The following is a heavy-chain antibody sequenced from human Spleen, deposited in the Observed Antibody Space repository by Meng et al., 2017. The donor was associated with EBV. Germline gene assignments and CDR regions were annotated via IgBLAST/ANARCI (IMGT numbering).Heavy chain of an antibody. Sequence: QVHLQQWGAGLLKPSEXLSLTCAVYGESLSYYYWSWIRQSPGMGLEWIGEINHRGSTIYNPTLKSRVTISIDTSKNHFSLRLSAVTAADTAMYYCARDRRVSDCARGVCSNAVNYFFDDWGQGTLVTVSS. CDR3: ARDRRVSDCARGVCSNAVNYFFDD. D-gene: IGHD2-8*02. J-gene: IGHJ4*02. V-gene: IGHV4-34*02. CDR2: INHRGST. CDR1: GESLSYYY.